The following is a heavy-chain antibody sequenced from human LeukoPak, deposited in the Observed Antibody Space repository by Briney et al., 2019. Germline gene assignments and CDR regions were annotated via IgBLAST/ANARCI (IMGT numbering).Heavy chain of an antibody. D-gene: IGHD3-22*01. CDR2: ISGSGGST. V-gene: IGHV3-23*01. CDR3: AKSFSTYYYDSSGYLGDAFDI. Sequence: GGSLRLSCAASGFTFSSYAMSWVRQAPGKGLEWVSAISGSGGSTYYADSVKGRFTISRDNSKNTLYLQMNSLRAEDTAVYYCAKSFSTYYYDSSGYLGDAFDIWGQGTMVTVSS. CDR1: GFTFSSYA. J-gene: IGHJ3*02.